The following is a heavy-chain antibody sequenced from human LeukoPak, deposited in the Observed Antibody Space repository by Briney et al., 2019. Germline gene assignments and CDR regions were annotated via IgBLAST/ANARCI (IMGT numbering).Heavy chain of an antibody. CDR1: GYTFTGCF. V-gene: IGHV1-2*02. CDR3: ARSAYNYCYVYFDH. J-gene: IGHJ4*02. Sequence: ASVKVSCKASGYTFTGCFIHYVRQAPGQGLEWMGWIDPNSDNIRYSETFKDRVTMTRDTSTNTAYMELSWLRSDDTVVYYCARSAYNYCYVYFDHWGQGTLVIVSS. CDR2: IDPNSDNI. D-gene: IGHD5-24*01.